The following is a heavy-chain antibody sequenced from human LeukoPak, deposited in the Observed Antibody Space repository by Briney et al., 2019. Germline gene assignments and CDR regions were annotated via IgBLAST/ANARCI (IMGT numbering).Heavy chain of an antibody. V-gene: IGHV1-2*02. CDR1: GCTFTGYY. J-gene: IGHJ3*02. CDR2: INPNSGGT. Sequence: ASVKVSCKASGCTFTGYYMHWVRQAPGQGLEWMGWINPNSGGTNYAQKFQGRVTMTRDTSISTAYMELSRLRSDDTAVYYCARAISSGLCFDIWGQGTMVTVSS. CDR3: ARAISSGLCFDI. D-gene: IGHD6-19*01.